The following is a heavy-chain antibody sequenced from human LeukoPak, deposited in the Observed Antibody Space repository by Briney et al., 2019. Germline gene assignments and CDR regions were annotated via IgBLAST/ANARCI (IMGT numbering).Heavy chain of an antibody. J-gene: IGHJ3*02. Sequence: GRSLRLSCAASGFTFNTYFMHWVRQAPGKGLEWVADIASDGSHTFYVESVKGRFTISRDNSKNTLYLQMNSLRAEDTAVYFCARERQDSILHSGAFDIWGQGTTVTVSS. CDR3: ARERQDSILHSGAFDI. V-gene: IGHV3-30-3*01. CDR1: GFTFNTYF. CDR2: IASDGSHT. D-gene: IGHD2-21*01.